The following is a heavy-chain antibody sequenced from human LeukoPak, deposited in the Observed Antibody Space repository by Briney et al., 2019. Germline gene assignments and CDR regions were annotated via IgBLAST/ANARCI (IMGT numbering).Heavy chain of an antibody. V-gene: IGHV1-69*05. Sequence: GASVKVSCKASGGTFSSYAISWVRQAPGQGLEWMRGIIPIFGTANYAQKFQGRVTITTDESTSTAYMELSSLRSEDTAVYYCAREAEGRDGSYNYYFDYWGQGTLVTVSS. CDR2: IIPIFGTA. CDR3: AREAEGRDGSYNYYFDY. D-gene: IGHD5-24*01. J-gene: IGHJ4*02. CDR1: GGTFSSYA.